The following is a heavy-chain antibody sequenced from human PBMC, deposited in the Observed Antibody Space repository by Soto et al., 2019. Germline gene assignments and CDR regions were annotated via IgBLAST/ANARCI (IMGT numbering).Heavy chain of an antibody. J-gene: IGHJ4*01. CDR1: GFTFTDHG. D-gene: IGHD6-19*01. CDR2: ISSDGSKT. Sequence: GGSLRLSCAASGFTFTDHGVHWVRQAPGKGLEWLATISSDGSKTFYADSVRGPFTISRDNPKNTVYLQMTRLMTEDTAVYYCAKDPFASVAGPNYIDYWGHGTLVTVSS. CDR3: AKDPFASVAGPNYIDY. V-gene: IGHV3-30*18.